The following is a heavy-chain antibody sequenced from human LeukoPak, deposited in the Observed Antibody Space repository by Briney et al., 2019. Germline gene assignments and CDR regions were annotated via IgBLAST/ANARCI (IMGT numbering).Heavy chain of an antibody. V-gene: IGHV4-4*07. J-gene: IGHJ3*02. Sequence: SETLSLTCTVSGGSISSYYWSWIRQPAGKGLEWIGCIYTSGSTNYNPSLKSRVTMSVDTSKNQFSLKLSSVTAADTAVYYCARGGKNYDFWSGYYFDDAFDIWGQGTMVTVSS. D-gene: IGHD3-3*01. CDR3: ARGGKNYDFWSGYYFDDAFDI. CDR1: GGSISSYY. CDR2: IYTSGST.